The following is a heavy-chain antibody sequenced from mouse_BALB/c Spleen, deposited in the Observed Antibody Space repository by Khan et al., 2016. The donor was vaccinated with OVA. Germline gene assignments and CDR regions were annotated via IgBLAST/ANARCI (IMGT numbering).Heavy chain of an antibody. D-gene: IGHD1-3*01. V-gene: IGHV1-69*02. J-gene: IGHJ3*01. Sequence: QVQLQQSGTELVRPGASVKLSCKASGYTFTNYWINWVKQRPGQGLEWIGNIYPSDSYTNYHQKFKDKATLTVDKSSSTAYMQLRSPTSEDSAVYYCTREWVDGSSFAYWGQGTLVTVSA. CDR1: GYTFTNYW. CDR3: TREWVDGSSFAY. CDR2: IYPSDSYT.